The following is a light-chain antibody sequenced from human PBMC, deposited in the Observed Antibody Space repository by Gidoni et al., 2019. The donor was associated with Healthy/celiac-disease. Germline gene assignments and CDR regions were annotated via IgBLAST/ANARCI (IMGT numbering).Light chain of an antibody. CDR1: QSINRY. V-gene: IGKV1-39*01. J-gene: IGKJ4*01. Sequence: IQLTQSPSSLSASVGDRVTITCRASQSINRYLNWYQQKPGKAPKLLIYGASSLQSGVPSRFSGSGSGTDFTLTISSLQPEDCAAYYCQQSYSTPLSFXGXTKVEIK. CDR3: QQSYSTPLS. CDR2: GAS.